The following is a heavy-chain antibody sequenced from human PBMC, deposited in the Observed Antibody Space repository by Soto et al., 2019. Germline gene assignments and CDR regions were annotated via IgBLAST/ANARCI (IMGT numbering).Heavy chain of an antibody. CDR1: GFTVSSNY. J-gene: IGHJ4*02. D-gene: IGHD6-25*01. CDR3: ARDPPASLGGYYFDY. CDR2: IYSGGST. V-gene: IGHV3-66*01. Sequence: EVQLVESGGGLVQPGGSLRLSCAASGFTVSSNYMSWVRQAPGKGLEWVSVIYSGGSTYYADSVKGRFTISRDNSKNTLYLQMNSLRAEDTAVYYCARDPPASLGGYYFDYWGQGTLVTVSS.